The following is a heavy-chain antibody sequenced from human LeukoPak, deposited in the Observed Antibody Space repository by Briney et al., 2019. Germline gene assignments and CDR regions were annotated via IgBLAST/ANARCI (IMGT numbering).Heavy chain of an antibody. D-gene: IGHD2-21*01. V-gene: IGHV1-2*02. CDR3: ARGLAGRRHKDYAFDI. J-gene: IGHJ3*02. CDR1: GYTFTGYY. CDR2: INPNSGGT. Sequence: ASVKVSCKASGYTFTGYYMHWVRQAPGQGREWMGWINPNSGGTNYAQKFQGRVTMTRDTSISTAYMELSRLRSDDTAVYYCARGLAGRRHKDYAFDIWGQGSMVTASS.